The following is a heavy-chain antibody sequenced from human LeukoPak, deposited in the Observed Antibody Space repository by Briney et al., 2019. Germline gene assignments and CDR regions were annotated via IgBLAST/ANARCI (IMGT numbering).Heavy chain of an antibody. J-gene: IGHJ4*02. D-gene: IGHD6-13*01. CDR3: ARVSGQIITAGVSPSYLDY. V-gene: IGHV4-38-2*01. CDR1: GFTFSSYA. Sequence: GSLRLSCAASGFTFSSYAMSWVRQAPGKGLEWIGSIYHSGSTYYNPSLKSRVTISVDTSKNQFSLKLNSVTAADTAVYYCARVSGQIITAGVSPSYLDYWGQGTLVTVSS. CDR2: IYHSGST.